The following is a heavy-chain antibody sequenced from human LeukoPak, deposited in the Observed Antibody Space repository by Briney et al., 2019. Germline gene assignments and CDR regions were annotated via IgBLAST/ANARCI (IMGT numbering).Heavy chain of an antibody. D-gene: IGHD3-22*01. V-gene: IGHV1-2*02. Sequence: ASVKVSCKASGYTFTVYYMHWVRQAPGQGLEWMGWINPNSGGTNYAQKFQGRVTMTRDTSISTAYMELSRLRSDDTAVYYCARQNGYDSSGYYPPGYFDYWGQGTLVTVSS. J-gene: IGHJ4*02. CDR3: ARQNGYDSSGYYPPGYFDY. CDR1: GYTFTVYY. CDR2: INPNSGGT.